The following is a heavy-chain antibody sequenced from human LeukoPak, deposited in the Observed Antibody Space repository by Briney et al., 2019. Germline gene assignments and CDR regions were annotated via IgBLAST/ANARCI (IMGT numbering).Heavy chain of an antibody. D-gene: IGHD2-21*02. CDR3: ARGVGAYCGGDCYSRLYYFDY. V-gene: IGHV4-59*01. CDR1: GGSISSYY. CDR2: IYYSGST. J-gene: IGHJ4*02. Sequence: PSETLSLTCTVSGGSISSYYWSWIRQPPGKGLEWIGYIYYSGSTNYNPSLKSRVTISVDTSKNQFSLKLSSVTAADTAVYYCARGVGAYCGGDCYSRLYYFDYWGQGILVTVSS.